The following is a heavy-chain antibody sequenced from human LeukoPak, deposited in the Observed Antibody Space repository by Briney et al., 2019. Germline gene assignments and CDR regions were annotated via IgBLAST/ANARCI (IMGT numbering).Heavy chain of an antibody. J-gene: IGHJ4*02. V-gene: IGHV3-30*18. D-gene: IGHD5-18*01. Sequence: GRSLRLSCAASGFTFSSYGMHWVRQAPGKGLEWVAVISYDGSNKYYADSVKGRFTISRDNSKNTLYLQMNSLRAEDTAVYYCAKGRLPVDTAMGVPNYWGQGTLVTVSS. CDR1: GFTFSSYG. CDR3: AKGRLPVDTAMGVPNY. CDR2: ISYDGSNK.